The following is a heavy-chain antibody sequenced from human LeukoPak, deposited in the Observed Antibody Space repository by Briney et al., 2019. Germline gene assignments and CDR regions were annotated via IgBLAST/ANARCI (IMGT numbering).Heavy chain of an antibody. D-gene: IGHD3-3*01. V-gene: IGHV3-23*01. CDR3: AKDWSGYPYYYYYYMDV. J-gene: IGHJ6*03. CDR2: ISGSGSST. CDR1: GFTFDDYG. Sequence: GGSLRLSCAASGFTFDDYGMSWVRQAPGKGLEWVSAISGSGSSTYYADSVKGRFTISRDNSKNTLYLQMNSLRAEDTAVYYCAKDWSGYPYYYYYYMDVWGKGTTVTVSS.